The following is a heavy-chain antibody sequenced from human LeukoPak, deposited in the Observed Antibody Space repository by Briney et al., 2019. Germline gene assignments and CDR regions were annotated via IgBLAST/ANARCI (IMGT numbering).Heavy chain of an antibody. CDR3: ARGPIAAAGDT. CDR2: INTYNGKT. Sequence: ASVKVSFKASGYTFTSYGITWVRQAPGQGLEWMGWINTYNGKTNYTQKLQGRVTMTTDTSTSTAYMELRSLRSDDTALYYCARGPIAAAGDTWGQGTLVTVSS. CDR1: GYTFTSYG. D-gene: IGHD6-13*01. J-gene: IGHJ5*02. V-gene: IGHV1-18*01.